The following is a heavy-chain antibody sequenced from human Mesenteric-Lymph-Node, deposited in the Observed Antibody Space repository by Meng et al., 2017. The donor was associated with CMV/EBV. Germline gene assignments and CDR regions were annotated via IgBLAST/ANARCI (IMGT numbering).Heavy chain of an antibody. CDR3: VRDHPAIRIPLDY. J-gene: IGHJ4*02. Sequence: GGSLRLSCEASGFVSGFTFDDYAMYWVRQAPGKGLEWVAGISWNSGRIAYADSVKGRFTISRDNAKNSLYLQMNSLRAEDTAVYYCVRDHPAIRIPLDYWGQGTLVTVSS. D-gene: IGHD2-21*01. CDR2: ISWNSGRI. V-gene: IGHV3-9*01. CDR1: GFVSGFTFDDYA.